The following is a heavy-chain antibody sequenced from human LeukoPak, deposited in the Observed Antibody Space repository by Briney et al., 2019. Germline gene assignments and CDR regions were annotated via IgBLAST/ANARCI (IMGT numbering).Heavy chain of an antibody. CDR3: ARPSGYYQDDAFDI. Sequence: GGSLRLSCAASGFIFSSYSMNWVRQAPGKGLEWVSYISSSSSTIYYADSVKGRFTISRDNAKNSLYLQMNSLRDEDTAVYYCARPSGYYQDDAFDIWGQGTMVTVSS. D-gene: IGHD3-22*01. CDR1: GFIFSSYS. CDR2: ISSSSSTI. J-gene: IGHJ3*02. V-gene: IGHV3-48*02.